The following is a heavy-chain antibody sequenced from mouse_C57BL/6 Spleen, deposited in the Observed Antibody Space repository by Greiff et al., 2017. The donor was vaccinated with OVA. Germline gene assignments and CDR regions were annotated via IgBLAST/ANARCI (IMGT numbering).Heavy chain of an antibody. CDR2: ISNLAYSI. CDR3: ARQGPLITTGAMDY. J-gene: IGHJ4*01. D-gene: IGHD2-4*01. Sequence: EVHLVESGGGLVQPGGSLKLSCAASGFTFSDYGMAWVRQAPRKGPEWVAFISNLAYSIYYADTVTGRFTISRENAKNTLHLEMSSLRSEDTAMYYCARQGPLITTGAMDYWGQGTSVTVSS. CDR1: GFTFSDYG. V-gene: IGHV5-15*01.